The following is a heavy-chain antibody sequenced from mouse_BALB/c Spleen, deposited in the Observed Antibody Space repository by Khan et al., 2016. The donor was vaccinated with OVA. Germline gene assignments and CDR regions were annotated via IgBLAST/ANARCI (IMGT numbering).Heavy chain of an antibody. CDR2: IWGDGST. V-gene: IGHV2-6-7*01. CDR3: AREIYYDYAYYYAMDY. D-gene: IGHD2-4*01. Sequence: QVQLKEPGPGLVAPSQSLSITCTVSGFSLTGYGVNWVRQPPGKGLEWLGMIWGDGSTDYNSALKSRLSISKDNSKSQVFLKMNSLHTDDTARYYCAREIYYDYAYYYAMDYWGQGTSVTVSS. J-gene: IGHJ4*01. CDR1: GFSLTGYG.